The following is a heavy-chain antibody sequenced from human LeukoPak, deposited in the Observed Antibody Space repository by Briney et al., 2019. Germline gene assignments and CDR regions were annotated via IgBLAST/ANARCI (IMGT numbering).Heavy chain of an antibody. CDR2: INNDGSST. J-gene: IGHJ4*02. D-gene: IGHD3-9*01. CDR3: ARAVHPHYIYY. V-gene: IGHV3-74*01. Sequence: GGSLRLSCAASGFTFSSYWMYWVRQAPGKGLVWVSRINNDGSSTSYADSVKGRFTISGDNAKNTLYLQMNSLRVEDTAVYYCARAVHPHYIYYWGQGTLVTVSS. CDR1: GFTFSSYW.